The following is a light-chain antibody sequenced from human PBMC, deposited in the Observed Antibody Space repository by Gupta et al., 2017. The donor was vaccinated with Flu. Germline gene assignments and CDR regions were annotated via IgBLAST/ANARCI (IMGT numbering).Light chain of an antibody. CDR1: SNDVGGYSY. Sequence: QSALTQPASVSGSPGPSITISCTGTSNDVGGYSYVSWYQQRPGKAPKLMIYEVTNRPSGVSNRFSGSKSGNTASLTISGLQAEDEADYYCSSYTSSTTPVFGGGTELTVL. V-gene: IGLV2-14*01. J-gene: IGLJ3*02. CDR3: SSYTSSTTPV. CDR2: EVT.